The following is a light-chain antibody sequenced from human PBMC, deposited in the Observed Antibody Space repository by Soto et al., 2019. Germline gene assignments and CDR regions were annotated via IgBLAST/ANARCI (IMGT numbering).Light chain of an antibody. CDR1: QSISRY. V-gene: IGKV1-39*01. Sequence: DIQMTQSPSSLSASVGDRVTVTFRASQSISRYLNWYQEKPGKGPKLLIYPASDLQGGVPSRFTGSGFGTDFTLTISSLEPEDFATYYCQQSYSTPWTFGQGTKVDIK. J-gene: IGKJ1*01. CDR2: PAS. CDR3: QQSYSTPWT.